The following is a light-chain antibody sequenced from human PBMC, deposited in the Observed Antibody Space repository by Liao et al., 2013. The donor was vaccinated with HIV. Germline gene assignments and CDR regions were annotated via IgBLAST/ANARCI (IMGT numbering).Light chain of an antibody. V-gene: IGLV3-1*01. J-gene: IGLJ2*01. CDR3: QAWDSSTGV. CDR2: YDS. CDR1: ALPTQY. Sequence: SYELTQPPSVSVSPGQTARITCSGDALPTQYAYWYQQKPGQAPVLVIYYDSDRPSGIPERFSGSNSGNTATLTISGTQAMDEADYYCQAWDSSTGVFGGGTKLTVL.